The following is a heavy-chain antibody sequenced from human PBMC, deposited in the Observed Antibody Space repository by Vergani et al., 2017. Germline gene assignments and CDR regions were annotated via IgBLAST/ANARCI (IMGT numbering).Heavy chain of an antibody. CDR2: FSYDGSNK. V-gene: IGHV3-30*18. CDR1: GFTFSSYG. D-gene: IGHD3-9*01. Sequence: QVQLVESGGGVVQPGRSLRLSCAASGFTFSSYGMHWVRQAPGKGLEWVAVFSYDGSNKYYADSVKGRFTISRDNSKNTLYLQMNSLRAEDTAVYYCAKDLDDILTGPFDYWGQGTLVTVSS. J-gene: IGHJ4*02. CDR3: AKDLDDILTGPFDY.